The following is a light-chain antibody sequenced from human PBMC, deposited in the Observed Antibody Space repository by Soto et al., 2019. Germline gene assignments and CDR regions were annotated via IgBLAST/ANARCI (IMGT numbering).Light chain of an antibody. V-gene: IGKV1-13*02. CDR1: QDVRGA. CDR2: DVS. Sequence: AIQLTQSPSSLSASVGDRVTITCRASQDVRGALAWYQQKPGKAPKILIYDVSDLESGVLTRFSGSVSGTDFTLTITSLQPVDFATYYCQQFNSYPITFGQGTRLEIK. J-gene: IGKJ5*01. CDR3: QQFNSYPIT.